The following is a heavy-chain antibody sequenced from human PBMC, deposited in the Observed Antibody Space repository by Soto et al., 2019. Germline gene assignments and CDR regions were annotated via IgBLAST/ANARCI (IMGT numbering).Heavy chain of an antibody. J-gene: IGHJ4*02. CDR3: ARGGDYYGSGSYYNANEGGFDY. V-gene: IGHV1-69*01. Sequence: QVQLVQSGAEVKKPGSSVKVSCKASGGTFSSYAISWVRQAPGQGLEWMGGIIPIFGTANYAQKFQGRVTISADESTSKAYMELSSLRSEDTAVYYCARGGDYYGSGSYYNANEGGFDYWGQGTLVTVSS. CDR1: GGTFSSYA. CDR2: IIPIFGTA. D-gene: IGHD3-10*01.